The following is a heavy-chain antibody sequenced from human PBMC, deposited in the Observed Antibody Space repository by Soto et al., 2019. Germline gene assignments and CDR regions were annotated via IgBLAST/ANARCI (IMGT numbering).Heavy chain of an antibody. Sequence: PGESLKISCKGSGYSFTSYWIGWVRQMPGKGLEWMGIIYPGDSDTRYSPSFQGQVTISADKSISTAYLQWSSLKAPDTAMYYCARDKAGYSYGSHFDYWGQGTLVTVSS. J-gene: IGHJ4*02. CDR1: GYSFTSYW. CDR2: IYPGDSDT. CDR3: ARDKAGYSYGSHFDY. D-gene: IGHD5-18*01. V-gene: IGHV5-51*01.